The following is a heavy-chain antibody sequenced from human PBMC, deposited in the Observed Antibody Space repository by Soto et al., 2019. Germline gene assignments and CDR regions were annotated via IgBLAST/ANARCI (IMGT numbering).Heavy chain of an antibody. Sequence: PSETLSLTCTVSGGSITSYYWSWIRQAPGKGLEWIGYIYYSGSTTYNPSLKSRVTISVDTSKNQFSLKLSSVTAADTSVYYCARNIYPWGQRTLVTISA. CDR2: IYYSGST. V-gene: IGHV4-59*01. J-gene: IGHJ5*02. CDR3: ARNIYP. CDR1: GGSITSYY.